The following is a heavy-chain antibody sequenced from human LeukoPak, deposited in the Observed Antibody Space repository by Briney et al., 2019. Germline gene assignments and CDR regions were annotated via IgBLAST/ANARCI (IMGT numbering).Heavy chain of an antibody. Sequence: GGSLRLSCAASGFIFSDYYMFWIRQAPGKGLEWLAYITSSGRATNYADSVRGRFTISRDNAKTSLYLQMNSLRAEDTAVYYCARDLFSWSEVAAGTVPYFDPWGQGTLVTVSS. CDR1: GFIFSDYY. D-gene: IGHD3-3*01. CDR3: ARDLFSWSEVAAGTVPYFDP. CDR2: ITSSGRAT. J-gene: IGHJ5*02. V-gene: IGHV3-11*05.